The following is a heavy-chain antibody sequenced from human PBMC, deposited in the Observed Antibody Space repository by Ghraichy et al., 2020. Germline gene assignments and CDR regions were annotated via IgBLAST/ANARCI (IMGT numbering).Heavy chain of an antibody. V-gene: IGHV1-18*04. D-gene: IGHD3-3*01. CDR1: GYTFTSYG. Sequence: ASVKVSCKASGYTFTSYGISWVRQAPGQGLEWMGWISAYNGNTNYAQKLQGRVTMTTDTSTSTAYMELRSLRSDDTAVYYCARDPGAVTIFGVVIPTSMDVWGQGTTVTVSS. CDR3: ARDPGAVTIFGVVIPTSMDV. CDR2: ISAYNGNT. J-gene: IGHJ6*02.